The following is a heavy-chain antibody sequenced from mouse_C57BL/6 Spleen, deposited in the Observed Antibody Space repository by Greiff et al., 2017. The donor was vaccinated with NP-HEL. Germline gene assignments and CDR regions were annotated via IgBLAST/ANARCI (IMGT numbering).Heavy chain of an antibody. CDR2: ISYSGST. CDR1: GYSITSGYD. Sequence: EVKLVESGPGMVKPSQSLSLTCTVTGYSITSGYDWHWIRHFPGNKLEWMGYISYSGSTNYNPSLKSRISITHDTSKNHFFLKLNSVTTEDTATYYCARGDYYGSSYPWFAYWGQGTLVTVSA. J-gene: IGHJ3*01. V-gene: IGHV3-1*01. D-gene: IGHD1-1*01. CDR3: ARGDYYGSSYPWFAY.